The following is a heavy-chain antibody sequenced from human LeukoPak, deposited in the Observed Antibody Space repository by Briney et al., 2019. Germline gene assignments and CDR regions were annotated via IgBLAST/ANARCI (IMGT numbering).Heavy chain of an antibody. V-gene: IGHV3-74*01. CDR2: ISSDGSNT. Sequence: PGGSLTLSCAASGFTFSSFWMHWARQDAGKGLVWVARISSDGSNTIYADSVKGRFTISRDNAKNTLYLQMNSLRAEDTAVYYCASGVMIWLGNALDMWGQGTMVTVS. CDR1: GFTFSSFW. D-gene: IGHD3/OR15-3a*01. J-gene: IGHJ3*02. CDR3: ASGVMIWLGNALDM.